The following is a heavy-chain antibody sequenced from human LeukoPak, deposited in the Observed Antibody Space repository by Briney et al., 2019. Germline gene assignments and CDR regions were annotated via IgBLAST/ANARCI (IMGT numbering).Heavy chain of an antibody. J-gene: IGHJ4*02. CDR1: GYTSTGYY. CDR3: ARTNYDILTGYYRTFDY. Sequence: ASVKVSCKASGYTSTGYYMHWVRQAPGQGLEWMGWINPNSGGTNYAQKFQGRVTMTRDTSISTAYMELSRLRSDDTAVYYCARTNYDILTGYYRTFDYWGQGTLVTVSS. V-gene: IGHV1-2*02. CDR2: INPNSGGT. D-gene: IGHD3-9*01.